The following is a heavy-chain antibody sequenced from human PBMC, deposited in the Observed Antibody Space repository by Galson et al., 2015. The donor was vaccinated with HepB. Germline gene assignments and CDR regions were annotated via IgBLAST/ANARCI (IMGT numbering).Heavy chain of an antibody. CDR3: TGSGYWRYYFDY. CDR2: ISYDGSNK. V-gene: IGHV3-30*03. Sequence: SLRLSCAASGFTFSSYGMHWVRQAPGKGLEWVAVISYDGSNKYYADSVKGRFTISRDNSKNTLYLQMNSLRAEDTAVYYCTGSGYWRYYFDYWGQGTLVTVSS. J-gene: IGHJ4*02. CDR1: GFTFSSYG. D-gene: IGHD3-3*01.